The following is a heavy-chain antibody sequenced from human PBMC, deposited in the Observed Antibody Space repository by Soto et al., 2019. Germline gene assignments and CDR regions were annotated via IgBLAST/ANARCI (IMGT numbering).Heavy chain of an antibody. V-gene: IGHV1-69*13. J-gene: IGHJ4*02. D-gene: IGHD6-19*01. CDR1: GGTFSSYA. CDR2: IIPIFGTA. Sequence: ASVKVSCKASGGTFSSYAISWVRQAPGQGLEWMGGIIPIFGTANYAQKFQGRVTITADESTSTAYMELSSLRSEDTAVYYCASATGYSSGWAQGEFDYWGQGTLVTVSS. CDR3: ASATGYSSGWAQGEFDY.